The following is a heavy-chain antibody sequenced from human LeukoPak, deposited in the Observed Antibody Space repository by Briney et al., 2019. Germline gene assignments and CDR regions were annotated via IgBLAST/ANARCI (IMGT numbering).Heavy chain of an antibody. J-gene: IGHJ5*02. CDR2: IYYSGST. V-gene: IGHV4-39*07. CDR3: ARGYYDSSGQLDP. Sequence: PSETLSLTCTVSGGSISSSSYYWGWIRQPPGKGLEWIGSIYYSGSTYYNPSLKSRVTISVDTSKNQFSLKLSSVTTADTAVYYCARGYYDSSGQLDPWGQGTLVTVSS. D-gene: IGHD3-22*01. CDR1: GGSISSSSYY.